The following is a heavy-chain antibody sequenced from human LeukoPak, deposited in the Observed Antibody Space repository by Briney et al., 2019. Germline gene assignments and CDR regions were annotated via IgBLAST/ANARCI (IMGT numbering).Heavy chain of an antibody. CDR1: GGTFSSYA. Sequence: ASVKVSCKAPGGTFSSYAISWVRQAPGQGLEWMGRIIPIFGTANYAQKFQGRVTITTDESTSTAYMELSSLRSEDTAVYYCAVVPAAIGYYYMDVWGKGTTVTVSS. CDR2: IIPIFGTA. CDR3: AVVPAAIGYYYMDV. V-gene: IGHV1-69*05. D-gene: IGHD2-2*01. J-gene: IGHJ6*03.